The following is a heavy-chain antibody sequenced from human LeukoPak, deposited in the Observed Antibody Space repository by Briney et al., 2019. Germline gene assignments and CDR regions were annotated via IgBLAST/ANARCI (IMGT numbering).Heavy chain of an antibody. CDR3: ARHEWGITNGFDI. CDR2: LYYSGTT. D-gene: IGHD2-8*01. J-gene: IGHJ4*02. Sequence: SETLSLTCTVSGGSLCRYYWGWMRQPPGKGGEWIGSLYYSGTTYYNTSLTRRVTIFVETFHKHFSLKLRSVTAADTAVYYCARHEWGITNGFDIWGQRTLDTVSS. CDR1: GGSLCRYY. V-gene: IGHV4-39*01.